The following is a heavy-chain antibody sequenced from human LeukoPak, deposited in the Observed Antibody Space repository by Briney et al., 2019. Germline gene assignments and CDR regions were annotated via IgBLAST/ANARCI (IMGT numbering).Heavy chain of an antibody. Sequence: GGSLRLSCAASGFTFSSYEMNWVRQAPGKGLEWVSYISSSGSTIYYADSVKGRFTISRDNAKNSLYLQMNSLRAEDTAVYYCARPKRSGWSPKPFDYWGQGTLVTVSS. CDR1: GFTFSSYE. V-gene: IGHV3-48*03. J-gene: IGHJ4*02. CDR2: ISSSGSTI. D-gene: IGHD6-19*01. CDR3: ARPKRSGWSPKPFDY.